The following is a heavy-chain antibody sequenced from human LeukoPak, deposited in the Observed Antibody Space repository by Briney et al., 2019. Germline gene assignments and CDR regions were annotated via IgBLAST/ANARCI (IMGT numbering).Heavy chain of an antibody. D-gene: IGHD1-1*01. V-gene: IGHV3-23*01. Sequence: GGSLRLSCAASGFTFSSYAMSWVRQAPGKGLEWVSAISGSGGSTYYADSVKGRFTISRDNSKNTLYLQMNSLRAGDTAVYYCAKVSGILQRGYFDYWGQGTLVTVSS. J-gene: IGHJ4*02. CDR3: AKVSGILQRGYFDY. CDR2: ISGSGGST. CDR1: GFTFSSYA.